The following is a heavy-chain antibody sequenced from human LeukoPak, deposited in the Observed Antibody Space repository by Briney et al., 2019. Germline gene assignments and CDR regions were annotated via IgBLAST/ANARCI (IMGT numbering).Heavy chain of an antibody. CDR1: GFTFSSYA. D-gene: IGHD1-26*01. Sequence: GRSLRLSCAASGFTFSSYAMHWVRQAPGKGLEWVAVISYDGSNKYYADSVKGRFTISRDNSKNTLYLQMNSLRAEDTAVYYYARTAQWELPVDYWGQGTLVTVSS. CDR3: ARTAQWELPVDY. V-gene: IGHV3-30-3*01. J-gene: IGHJ4*02. CDR2: ISYDGSNK.